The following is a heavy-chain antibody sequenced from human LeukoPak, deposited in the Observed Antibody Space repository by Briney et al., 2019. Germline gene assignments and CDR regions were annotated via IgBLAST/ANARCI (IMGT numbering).Heavy chain of an antibody. D-gene: IGHD6-13*01. Sequence: SETLSLTCTVSGGSISSGSYYWSWIRQPAGKGLEWIGRIYTSGSTNYNPSLKSRVTISVDTSKNQFSLKLSSVTAADTAVYYCVTQYSSSFNWFDPWGQGTLVTVSS. CDR1: GGSISSGSYY. V-gene: IGHV4-61*02. J-gene: IGHJ5*02. CDR2: IYTSGST. CDR3: VTQYSSSFNWFDP.